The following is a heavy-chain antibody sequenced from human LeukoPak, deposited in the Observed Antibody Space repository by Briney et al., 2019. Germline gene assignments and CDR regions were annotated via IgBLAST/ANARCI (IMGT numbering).Heavy chain of an antibody. CDR2: ISAYNGNT. J-gene: IGHJ6*02. D-gene: IGHD2-2*01. CDR3: ARDVGSTSVYYYYGMDV. Sequence: ASVKVSCKASGYTFTSYGISWVRQAPGHGLEWMGWISAYNGNTNYAQKLQGRVTMTTDTSTSTAYMELRSLRSDDTAVYYCARDVGSTSVYYYYGMDVWGQGTTVTVSS. CDR1: GYTFTSYG. V-gene: IGHV1-18*01.